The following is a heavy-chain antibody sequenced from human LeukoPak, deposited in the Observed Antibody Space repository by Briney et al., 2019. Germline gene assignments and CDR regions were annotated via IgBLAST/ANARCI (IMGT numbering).Heavy chain of an antibody. CDR1: DFRGYY. Sequence: ASVKVSCKTSDFRGYYMNWVRQAPGQGLEWLGWINPKSGDTDYAQKFQGRVTMTRDTSISTAYMELSGLKPGDTAIYFCASGYSGYDLNYWGQGTQVTVSS. J-gene: IGHJ4*02. CDR3: ASGYSGYDLNY. V-gene: IGHV1-2*02. CDR2: INPKSGDT. D-gene: IGHD5-12*01.